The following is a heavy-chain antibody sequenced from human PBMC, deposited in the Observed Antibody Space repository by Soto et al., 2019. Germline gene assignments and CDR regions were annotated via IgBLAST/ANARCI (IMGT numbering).Heavy chain of an antibody. V-gene: IGHV3-33*01. CDR1: GFTLSNYG. CDR3: ARDVGSSGSSRWFDT. Sequence: GGSLRLSCVASGFTLSNYGMHWVRQAPGKGLEWIALIWYEGTTKYSTDSMKGRFSISRDQSKSTLYLQVNSLRAEDTATYYCARDVGSSGSSRWFDTWGQGTLVTVLL. CDR2: IWYEGTTK. J-gene: IGHJ5*02. D-gene: IGHD3-10*01.